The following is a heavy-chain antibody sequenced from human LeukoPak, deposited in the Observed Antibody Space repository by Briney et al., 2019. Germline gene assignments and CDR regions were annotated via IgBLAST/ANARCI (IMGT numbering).Heavy chain of an antibody. CDR1: GGSISSSSYY. CDR3: DCYYGSGLDY. V-gene: IGHV4-39*07. J-gene: IGHJ4*02. CDR2: INHSGST. D-gene: IGHD3-10*01. Sequence: SETLSLTCTVSGGSISSSSYYWGWIRQPPGKGLEWIGEINHSGSTNYNPSPKSRVTISVDTSKNQFSLKLSSVTAADTAVYYCDCYYGSGLDYWGQGTLVTVSS.